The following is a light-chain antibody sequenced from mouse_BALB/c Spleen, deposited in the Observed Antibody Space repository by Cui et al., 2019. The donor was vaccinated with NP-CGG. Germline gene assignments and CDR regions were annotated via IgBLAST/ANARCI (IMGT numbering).Light chain of an antibody. CDR1: TGAVITSNY. Sequence: QAVGTQESALTTSPGETVTLTCRSSTGAVITSNYANWVQEKPDHLFTGLIGGTNNRVPGVPARFSGSLIGDKAALTITGAQTEDEATYFCALWFSNHWVFGGGTKLTVL. V-gene: IGLV1*01. CDR2: GTN. CDR3: ALWFSNHWV. J-gene: IGLJ1*01.